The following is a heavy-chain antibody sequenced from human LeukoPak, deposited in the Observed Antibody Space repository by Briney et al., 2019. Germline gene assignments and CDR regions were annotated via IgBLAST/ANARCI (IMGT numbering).Heavy chain of an antibody. V-gene: IGHV4-38-2*01. J-gene: IGHJ3*02. CDR2: IYRSGTT. Sequence: PSETLSLTCVVSGYSISSGYYWGWIRQPPGKGLEWIGSIYRSGTTYYNPSLKSRLTISVDTSKNQFSLKLSSVTAADTAVYYCARSISDAFDIWGQGAMVTVPS. CDR3: ARSISDAFDI. D-gene: IGHD2-21*01. CDR1: GYSISSGYY.